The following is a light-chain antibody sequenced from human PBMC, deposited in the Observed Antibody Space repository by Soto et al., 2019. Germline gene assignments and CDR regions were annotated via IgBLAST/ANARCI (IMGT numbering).Light chain of an antibody. V-gene: IGKV3-20*01. J-gene: IGKJ4*01. CDR3: QQYGSSPLT. CDR1: QSVASSY. CDR2: GAS. Sequence: EIVLTQSPGTLSLSPGERATLSCRASQSVASSYLAWYQQKPGQAPRLLIYGASNRATGIPDRFSGSESGTDFTLTISRLEPDDFAVYYCQQYGSSPLTFGGGTKVEIK.